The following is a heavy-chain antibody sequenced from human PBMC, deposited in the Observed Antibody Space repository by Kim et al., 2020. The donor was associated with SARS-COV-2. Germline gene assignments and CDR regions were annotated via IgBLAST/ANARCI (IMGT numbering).Heavy chain of an antibody. D-gene: IGHD2-15*01. CDR2: FDTEDGET. CDR1: GYTLTELS. J-gene: IGHJ5*02. Sequence: ASVKVSCKVSGYTLTELSMHWVRQAPGKGLEWMGGFDTEDGETIYAQKFQGRVTMTEDTSTDTAYMELSSLRSEDTAVYYCATSCSFTACHGFDPWGQGTMVTVSS. V-gene: IGHV1-24*01. CDR3: ATSCSFTACHGFDP.